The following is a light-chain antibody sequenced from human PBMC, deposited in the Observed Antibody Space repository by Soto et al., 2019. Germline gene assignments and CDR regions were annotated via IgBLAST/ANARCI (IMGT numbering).Light chain of an antibody. V-gene: IGKV3-20*01. Sequence: EVVLTQSPCALSLSPGERATLSCRASQSVSSSYLAWYQQKPGQAHRLLIYGASSRATGIQDRFSGSGSGTDFTLTISRLEPEDFAVYYCQQYGSSPLTFGGGTKVDIK. CDR1: QSVSSSY. CDR2: GAS. J-gene: IGKJ4*01. CDR3: QQYGSSPLT.